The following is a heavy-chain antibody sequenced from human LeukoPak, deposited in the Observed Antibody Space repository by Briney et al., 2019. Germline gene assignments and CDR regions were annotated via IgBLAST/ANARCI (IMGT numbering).Heavy chain of an antibody. CDR3: ARVGYDRRCYTDHLDY. CDR1: GGSISSYY. Sequence: SETLSLTCTVSGGSISSYYWSWIRQPPGKGLEWIGYIYYSGSTNYNPSLKSRVTISVDTSKNQFSLKLSSVTAADTAVYYCARVGYDRRCYTDHLDYWGQGTLVTGSS. CDR2: IYYSGST. J-gene: IGHJ4*02. V-gene: IGHV4-59*01. D-gene: IGHD3-22*01.